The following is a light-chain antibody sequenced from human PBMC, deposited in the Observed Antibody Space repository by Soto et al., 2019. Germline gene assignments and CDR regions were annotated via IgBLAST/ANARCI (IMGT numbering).Light chain of an antibody. Sequence: DIQMTQSPSSLSASVGDSVTITCRANQSITNFLIWYQQTPGKAPKVLLYSASILQSGVPSRFSGSGSGPDCRLTINNLQPEVLATYYCQQSYTIPRTFGQGTRVDIK. J-gene: IGKJ1*01. CDR3: QQSYTIPRT. V-gene: IGKV1-39*01. CDR1: QSITNF. CDR2: SAS.